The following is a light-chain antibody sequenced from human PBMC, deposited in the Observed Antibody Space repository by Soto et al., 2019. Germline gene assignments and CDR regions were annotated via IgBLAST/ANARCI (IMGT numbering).Light chain of an antibody. CDR2: GAS. J-gene: IGKJ1*01. Sequence: EIVLTQSPGTLSLSPGDRATLSCRASQSVSSSYLAWYQQKPGQAPRLLIYGASSRATGIPDRFSGSGSGTDFTLTISSLEPEDFAVYYFQQYGSSPWTFGQGTKVEIK. V-gene: IGKV3-20*01. CDR3: QQYGSSPWT. CDR1: QSVSSSY.